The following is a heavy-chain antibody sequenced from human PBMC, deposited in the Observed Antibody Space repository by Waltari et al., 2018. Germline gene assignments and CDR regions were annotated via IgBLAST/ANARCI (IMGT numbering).Heavy chain of an antibody. J-gene: IGHJ4*02. D-gene: IGHD6-19*01. V-gene: IGHV3-23*01. CDR3: AKGPIYASGRVAYFDY. CDR1: GFIFNNYA. Sequence: EVQLLESGGGLVQPGGSLRLSCAASGFIFNNYAMTWVRLAPGKGLEWVSSISDTGGKTKYADSVKGRFTISRDNSKNTLYLQMNSLTAEDTAVFYCAKGPIYASGRVAYFDYWGQGALVAVSS. CDR2: ISDTGGKT.